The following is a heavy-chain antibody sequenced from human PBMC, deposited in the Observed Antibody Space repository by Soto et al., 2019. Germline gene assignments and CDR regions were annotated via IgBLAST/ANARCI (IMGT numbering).Heavy chain of an antibody. D-gene: IGHD6-13*01. CDR3: AGVPSIAAAGTGGDY. Sequence: HPGGSLRLSCAASGLTFSSYAMHWVRQAPGKGLEWVAVISYDGSNKYYADSVKGRFTISRDNSNNTLYLQMNSLRAEDTAEYYCAGVPSIAAAGTGGDYWGQGTLVTVSS. J-gene: IGHJ4*02. CDR2: ISYDGSNK. CDR1: GLTFSSYA. V-gene: IGHV3-30-3*01.